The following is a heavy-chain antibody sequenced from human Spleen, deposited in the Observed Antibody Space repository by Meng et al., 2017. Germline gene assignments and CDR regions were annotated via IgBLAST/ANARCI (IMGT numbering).Heavy chain of an antibody. CDR1: GFTFSSYG. CDR3: ARNSGSHSLGYYYGLDV. CDR2: IWYDGSNK. Sequence: GESLKISCAASGFTFSSYGLHWVRQAPGKGLEWVAVIWYDGSNKYYADSVKGRFTISRDNSKNTLYLQMNSLGAEDTAVYYCARNSGSHSLGYYYGLDVWGQGTTVTVSS. J-gene: IGHJ6*02. D-gene: IGHD1-26*01. V-gene: IGHV3-33*01.